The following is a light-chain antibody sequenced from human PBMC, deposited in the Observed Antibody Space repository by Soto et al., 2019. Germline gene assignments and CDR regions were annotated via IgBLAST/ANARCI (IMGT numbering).Light chain of an antibody. CDR2: EVT. CDR3: LAGNNDRV. Sequence: QSALTQPPSASGSPGQSVTVSCTGIGGDVRDSHYVSWYQQHPGKAPKLIIYEVTKRPSGVPDRFSGSKSGNTATLTVSGLQAEDEADYYCLAGNNDRVVGTRTKLTVL. J-gene: IGLJ1*01. CDR1: GGDVRDSHY. V-gene: IGLV2-8*01.